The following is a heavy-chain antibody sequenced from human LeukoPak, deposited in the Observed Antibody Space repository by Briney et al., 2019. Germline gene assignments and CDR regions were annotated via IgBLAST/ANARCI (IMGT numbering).Heavy chain of an antibody. CDR3: ARNLYYYDSSGSWDY. V-gene: IGHV1-18*01. Sequence: ASVKVSCKASGYTFTSYSISWVRQAPGQGLEWMGWISAYNGNTNYAQKLQGRVTMTTDTSTSTAYMELRSLRSDDTAVYYCARNLYYYDSSGSWDYWGQGTLVTVSS. J-gene: IGHJ4*02. D-gene: IGHD3-22*01. CDR2: ISAYNGNT. CDR1: GYTFTSYS.